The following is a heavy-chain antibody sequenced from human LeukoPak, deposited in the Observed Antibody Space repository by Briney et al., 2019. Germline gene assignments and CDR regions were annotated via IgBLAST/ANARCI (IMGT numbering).Heavy chain of an antibody. V-gene: IGHV4-39*01. CDR2: IYYSGST. CDR1: GFTFSSYA. Sequence: GSLRLSCAASGFTFSSYAMSWVRQPPGKGLEWIGSIYYSGSTYYNPSLKSRVTISVDTSKNQFSLKLSSVTAADTAVYYCARHPTADYGETYYFDYWGQGTLVTVSS. CDR3: ARHPTADYGETYYFDY. J-gene: IGHJ4*02. D-gene: IGHD4-17*01.